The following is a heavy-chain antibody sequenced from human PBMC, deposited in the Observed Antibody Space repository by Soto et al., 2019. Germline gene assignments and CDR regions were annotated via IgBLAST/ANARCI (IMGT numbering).Heavy chain of an antibody. CDR3: ARGGGYSNYWDYMDV. D-gene: IGHD4-4*01. J-gene: IGHJ6*03. CDR1: GYTFTGYY. Sequence: QVQLVQSGAEVKKPGASVKVSCKASGYTFTGYYMHWVRQAPGQGLEWMGWINPNSGGTNYAQKFQGWVTMTRDTSISTAYMELSRLRSDDTAVYYCARGGGYSNYWDYMDVWVKGTTVTVFS. CDR2: INPNSGGT. V-gene: IGHV1-2*04.